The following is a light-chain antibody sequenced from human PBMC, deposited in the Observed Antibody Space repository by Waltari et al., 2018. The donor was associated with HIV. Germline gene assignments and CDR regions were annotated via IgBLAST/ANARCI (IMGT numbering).Light chain of an antibody. CDR1: QSVSSSY. CDR2: GAS. CDR3: QQYGSSPAWV. V-gene: IGKV3-20*01. J-gene: IGKJ1*01. Sequence: EIVLTQSPGTLSLSPGERATLSCRASQSVSSSYLAWYQQKPGQAPRLLIYGASSRATGIPDRFSGSGSGTDFTLTISRLEPEDFAVYYCQQYGSSPAWVFGQGTKVEIK.